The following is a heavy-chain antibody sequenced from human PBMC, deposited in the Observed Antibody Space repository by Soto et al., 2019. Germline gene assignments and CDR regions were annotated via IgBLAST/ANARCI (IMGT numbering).Heavy chain of an antibody. CDR3: ARDLDTAMVALDY. D-gene: IGHD5-18*01. Sequence: QVQLVQSGAEVKKPGASVKVSCKASGYTFTSYGISWVRQAPGQGLEWMGWISAYNGNTNYAQKLQGRATMTTDTSTITAYMELRILRSDDTAVYYCARDLDTAMVALDYWGQGTLVTVSS. J-gene: IGHJ4*02. V-gene: IGHV1-18*01. CDR1: GYTFTSYG. CDR2: ISAYNGNT.